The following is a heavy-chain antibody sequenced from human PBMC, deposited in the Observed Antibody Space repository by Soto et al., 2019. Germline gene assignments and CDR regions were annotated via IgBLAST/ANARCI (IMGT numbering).Heavy chain of an antibody. CDR3: ARDRNPPVDWFDP. CDR2: IWYDGSNK. V-gene: IGHV3-33*01. J-gene: IGHJ5*02. Sequence: QVQLVESGGGVVQPGRSLRLSCAASGFTFSSYGMHWVRQAPGKGLEWVAVIWYDGSNKYYADSVKGRFTISRDNSKNTLYLQMNSLRAEDTAVYYCARDRNPPVDWFDPWGQGTLVTVSS. D-gene: IGHD1-1*01. CDR1: GFTFSSYG.